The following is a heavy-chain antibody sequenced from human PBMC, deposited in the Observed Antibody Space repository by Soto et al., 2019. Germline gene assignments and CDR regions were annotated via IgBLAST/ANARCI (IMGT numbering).Heavy chain of an antibody. CDR1: GFSLSTSGVG. D-gene: IGHD6-19*01. J-gene: IGHJ5*02. CDR3: AHRPIVVASTRGFAWFDP. CDR2: IYWDYDR. V-gene: IGHV2-5*02. Sequence: HITLKESGPTLVKPTQTLTLTWTFSGFSLSTSGVGLGWIRQPPGKALEWLAFIYWDYDRRYSPSLKNRLTNSKNTSQNQVVLTLINIDPVDTATYYCAHRPIVVASTRGFAWFDPWRQGTLVTASS.